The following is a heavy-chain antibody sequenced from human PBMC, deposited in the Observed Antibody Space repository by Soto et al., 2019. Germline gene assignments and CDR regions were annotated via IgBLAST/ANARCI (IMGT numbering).Heavy chain of an antibody. CDR2: IYYSGST. CDR1: GGSVSSGSYY. CDR3: ARVSTSASGSYYTLDY. D-gene: IGHD3-10*01. J-gene: IGHJ4*02. V-gene: IGHV4-61*01. Sequence: LPETLSLTCTVSGGSVSSGSYYWSWIRQPPGKGLEWIGYIYYSGSTNYNPSLKSRVTISVDTSKNQFSLKLSSVTAADTAVYYCARVSTSASGSYYTLDYWGQGTLVTVSS.